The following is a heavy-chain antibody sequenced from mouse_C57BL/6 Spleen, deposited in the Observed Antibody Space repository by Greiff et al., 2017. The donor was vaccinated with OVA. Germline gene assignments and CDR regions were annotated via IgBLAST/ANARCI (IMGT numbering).Heavy chain of an antibody. CDR1: GFTFSDYG. CDR2: ISSGSSTI. D-gene: IGHD1-1*01. Sequence: EVMLLESGGGLVKPGGSLKLSCAASGFTFSDYGMHWVRQAPEKGLEWVAYISSGSSTIYYADTVKGRFTISRDNAKNTLFLQMTSLRSEDTAMYYCARGSYYGSSFDYWGQGTTLTVSS. J-gene: IGHJ2*01. V-gene: IGHV5-17*01. CDR3: ARGSYYGSSFDY.